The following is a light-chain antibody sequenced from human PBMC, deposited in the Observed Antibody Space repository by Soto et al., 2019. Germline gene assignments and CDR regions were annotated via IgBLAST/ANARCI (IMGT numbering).Light chain of an antibody. V-gene: IGKV3-11*01. CDR1: QSVSSD. Sequence: EIVMTQSPATLSVSPGERATLSCRASQSVSSDLAWYHQKPGQPPRLLIYDASNRATGIPARFSGSGSGTDFTLTISSLEPEDFAVYYCQRRSNWSTTFGQGTKVDIK. J-gene: IGKJ1*01. CDR3: QRRSNWSTT. CDR2: DAS.